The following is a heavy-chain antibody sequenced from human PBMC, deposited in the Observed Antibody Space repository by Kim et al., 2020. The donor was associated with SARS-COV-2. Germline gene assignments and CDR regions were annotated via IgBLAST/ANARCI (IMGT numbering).Heavy chain of an antibody. V-gene: IGHV3-53*01. CDR3: ANSAAY. Sequence: GGSLRLSCAASGFTVGNNYMRWVRQAPGKGLEWVSLIYSGGSTYYADSVKGRFTISRDSSKNTLYLQMNSLRVEDTAVYYCANSAAYWGQGTLGTVSS. D-gene: IGHD2-15*01. CDR2: IYSGGST. CDR1: GFTVGNNY. J-gene: IGHJ4*02.